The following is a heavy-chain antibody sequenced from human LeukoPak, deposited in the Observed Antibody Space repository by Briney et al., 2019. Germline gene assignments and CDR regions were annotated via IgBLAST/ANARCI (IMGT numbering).Heavy chain of an antibody. Sequence: GSVKVSCKASGYTFTGYYMHWVRQAPGQGLEWMGRINPNSGGTNYAQKFQGGVTMTRDTSISTAYMELSRLRSDDTAVYYCARVPAEAAGTRNFDYWGQGTLVTVSS. J-gene: IGHJ4*02. CDR1: GYTFTGYY. CDR3: ARVPAEAAGTRNFDY. V-gene: IGHV1-2*06. D-gene: IGHD6-13*01. CDR2: INPNSGGT.